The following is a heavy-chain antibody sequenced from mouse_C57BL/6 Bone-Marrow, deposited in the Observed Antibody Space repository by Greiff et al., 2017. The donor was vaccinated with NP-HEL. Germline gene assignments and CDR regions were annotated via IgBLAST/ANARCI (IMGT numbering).Heavy chain of an antibody. J-gene: IGHJ3*01. D-gene: IGHD1-1*01. CDR2: ISSGSSTI. CDR1: GFTFSDYG. V-gene: IGHV5-17*01. Sequence: EVQGVESGGGLVKPGGSLKLSCAASGFTFSDYGMHWVRQAPEKGLEWVAYISSGSSTIYYADPVKGRFTISRDNAKNTLVLQMTSLRSEDTAMYYCARDGSSYSAAYWGQGTLVTVSA. CDR3: ARDGSSYSAAY.